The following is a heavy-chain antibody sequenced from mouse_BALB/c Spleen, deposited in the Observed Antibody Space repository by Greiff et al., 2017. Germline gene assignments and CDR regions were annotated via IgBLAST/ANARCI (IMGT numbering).Heavy chain of an antibody. Sequence: QVQLQQSGAELVKPGASVKLSCKASGYTFTSYWMHWVKQRPGQGLEWIGEINPSNGRTNYNEKFKSKATLTVDKSSSTAYMQLSSLTSEDSAVYYCARSGHYYGYDWFAYWGQGTLVTVSA. CDR1: GYTFTSYW. CDR3: ARSGHYYGYDWFAY. D-gene: IGHD1-2*01. V-gene: IGHV1S81*02. CDR2: INPSNGRT. J-gene: IGHJ3*01.